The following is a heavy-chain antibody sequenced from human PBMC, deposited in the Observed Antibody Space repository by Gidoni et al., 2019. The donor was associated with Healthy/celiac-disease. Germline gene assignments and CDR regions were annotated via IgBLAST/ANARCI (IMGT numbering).Heavy chain of an antibody. J-gene: IGHJ4*02. CDR2: MTSDGNST. V-gene: IGHV3-74*01. CDR3: ARDADYGDYDYFDY. CDR1: GFTFSSYW. D-gene: IGHD4-17*01. Sequence: EVQLVASGGGLVQPGGSLRHSCEVSGFTFSSYWMHCVRQAPGKGLVWVSRMTSDGNSTSYADSGKGRFTISRVNAKNTLYLQMNSLRAEDTAVYYCARDADYGDYDYFDYWDQGTLVTVSS.